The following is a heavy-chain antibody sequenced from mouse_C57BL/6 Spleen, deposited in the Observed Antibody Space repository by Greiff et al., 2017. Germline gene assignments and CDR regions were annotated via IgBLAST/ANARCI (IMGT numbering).Heavy chain of an antibody. CDR1: GFTFSSYG. J-gene: IGHJ1*03. CDR2: ISSGGSYT. Sequence: DVMLVESGGDLVKPGGSLKLSCAASGFTFSSYGMSWVRQTPDKRLEWVATISSGGSYTYYPDSVKGRFTISRDNAKNTLYLQMSSLKSEDTAMYYCARVITTVVVHWYFDVWGTGTTVTVSS. CDR3: ARVITTVVVHWYFDV. D-gene: IGHD1-1*01. V-gene: IGHV5-6*02.